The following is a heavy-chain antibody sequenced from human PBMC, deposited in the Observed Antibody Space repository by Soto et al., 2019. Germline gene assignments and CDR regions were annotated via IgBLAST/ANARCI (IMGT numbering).Heavy chain of an antibody. J-gene: IGHJ4*02. D-gene: IGHD3-9*01. CDR3: AKANNDIMTGYGGKNFVY. Sequence: ASVKVSCKASGYTFTSYGISWVRQAPGQGLEWMGWISAYNGNTNYAQKLQGRVTMTTDTSTSTAYMELRSLRSDDTAVYYCAKANNDIMTGYGGKNFVYWDQGTLVTVAS. CDR2: ISAYNGNT. V-gene: IGHV1-18*01. CDR1: GYTFTSYG.